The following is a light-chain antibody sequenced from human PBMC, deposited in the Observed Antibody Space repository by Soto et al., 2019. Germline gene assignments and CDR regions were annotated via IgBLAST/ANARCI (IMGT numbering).Light chain of an antibody. V-gene: IGKV3-20*01. CDR2: GAS. CDR3: QHYGTSPWA. CDR1: QSVSSSF. J-gene: IGKJ1*01. Sequence: EIVLTQSPGTLSLSPGERATLSCRASQSVSSSFLAWYQHKAGQAPRLLMYGASSRATGIPDRFSGSGSGTDFTLTISRLEPEDFAVYYCQHYGTSPWAFGQGTKVEVK.